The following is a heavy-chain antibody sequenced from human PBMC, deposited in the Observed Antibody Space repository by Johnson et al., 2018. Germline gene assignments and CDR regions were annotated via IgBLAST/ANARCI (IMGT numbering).Heavy chain of an antibody. J-gene: IGHJ3*02. V-gene: IGHV4-34*01. D-gene: IGHD5-24*01. CDR3: ARDATVEDAFVI. Sequence: QVQLQQWGAGLLKPSETLSLTCAVYGGSFSGYYWSWIRQPPGKGLEWIGEINHSGSTNYNPSLKSRVTISVDTSKNQFSLKRSSVTAADTAVYYCARDATVEDAFVIWGQGTMVTVSS. CDR1: GGSFSGYY. CDR2: INHSGST.